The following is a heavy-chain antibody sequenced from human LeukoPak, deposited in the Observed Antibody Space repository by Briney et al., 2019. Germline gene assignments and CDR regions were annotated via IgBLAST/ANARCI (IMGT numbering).Heavy chain of an antibody. D-gene: IGHD6-13*01. Sequence: PGGSLRLSCAASGFMFSTYWMSWVRQAPGKGLEWVASIKQDGSEKYYADSVKGRFTISRDNAKKSLYLQMSSLRAEDTALYYCAKDTYSSTLGGFDPWGQGTLVTVSS. CDR1: GFMFSTYW. CDR2: IKQDGSEK. CDR3: AKDTYSSTLGGFDP. V-gene: IGHV3-7*03. J-gene: IGHJ5*02.